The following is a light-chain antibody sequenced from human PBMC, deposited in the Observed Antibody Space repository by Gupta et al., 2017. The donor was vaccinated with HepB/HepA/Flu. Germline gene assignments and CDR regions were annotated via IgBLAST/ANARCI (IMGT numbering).Light chain of an antibody. Sequence: DIVMTQSPDLLAVALGERATINSKSSQSVLYSSNNKNYLAWYQQKPGQPPKLLIYWASTRESGVPDRFSGSGSGTDFTLTISSLQAEDVAVYYCQQYYSTPPTFGPGTKVDIK. CDR3: QQYYSTPPT. CDR1: QSVLYSSNNKNY. J-gene: IGKJ3*01. V-gene: IGKV4-1*01. CDR2: WAS.